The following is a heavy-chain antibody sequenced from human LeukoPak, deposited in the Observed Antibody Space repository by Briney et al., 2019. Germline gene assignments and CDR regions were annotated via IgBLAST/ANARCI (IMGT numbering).Heavy chain of an antibody. CDR1: GGSISSYY. J-gene: IGHJ4*02. CDR3: ARERTGIAEN. Sequence: PSETLSLTCTVSGGSISSYYWSWIRQPPGKGLEWIGYIYYSGSTNYNPSLKSRVTISVDTSKNQFSLKLSSVTAADTAVYYCARERTGIAENWGQGTLVTVSS. V-gene: IGHV4-59*01. D-gene: IGHD6-13*01. CDR2: IYYSGST.